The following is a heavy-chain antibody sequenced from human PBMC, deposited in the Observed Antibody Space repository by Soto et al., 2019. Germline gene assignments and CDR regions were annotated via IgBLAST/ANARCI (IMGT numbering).Heavy chain of an antibody. D-gene: IGHD3-3*01. Sequence: HLVQSGAEVKQPGASVKVACKASGYIFKGYFLHWVRQAPGQGREWMGWINPNKGGTEYAQKFQGRVTMTRDTYISTAYMEVSGLRSGDTAVYYCARDTSTDFCSGYYDYWGQGTLITVSS. V-gene: IGHV1-2*02. CDR2: INPNKGGT. CDR1: GYIFKGYF. CDR3: ARDTSTDFCSGYYDY. J-gene: IGHJ4*02.